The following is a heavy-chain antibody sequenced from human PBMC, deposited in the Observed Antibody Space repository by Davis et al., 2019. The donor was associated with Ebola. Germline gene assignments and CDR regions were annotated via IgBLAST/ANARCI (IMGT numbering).Heavy chain of an antibody. V-gene: IGHV3-30*03. CDR3: ARGRHSSGWYGVDY. CDR1: DFTFSSYA. D-gene: IGHD6-19*01. Sequence: GGSLQPSCPPSDFTFSSYAMGWVRQPPGKGLEWVAVISYDESNKYYAASVKGRFTTSRDNSKNTLYLQMNSLRAEDTAVYYCARGRHSSGWYGVDYWGQGTLVTVSS. J-gene: IGHJ4*02. CDR2: ISYDESNK.